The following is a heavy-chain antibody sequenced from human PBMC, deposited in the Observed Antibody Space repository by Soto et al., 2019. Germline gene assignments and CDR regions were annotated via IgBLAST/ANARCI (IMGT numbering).Heavy chain of an antibody. D-gene: IGHD2-8*01. CDR3: ARRRCLGVRCYEGNWLDP. V-gene: IGHV4-31*03. CDR2: IYYSGST. Sequence: PSETLSLTCTVSGGSISSGGYYWSWIRQHPGKGLEWIGYIYYSGSTYYNPSLKSRVTISMDTSKNQFSLKLTSVTAADTALYYCARRRCLGVRCYEGNWLDPWGQGILVTVPQ. J-gene: IGHJ5*02. CDR1: GGSISSGGYY.